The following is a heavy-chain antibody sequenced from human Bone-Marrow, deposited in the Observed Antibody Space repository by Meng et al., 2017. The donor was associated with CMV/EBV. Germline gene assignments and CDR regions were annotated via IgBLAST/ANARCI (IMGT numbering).Heavy chain of an antibody. D-gene: IGHD3-3*01. CDR2: ISAYNGNT. CDR3: ARDDYDFWSGYPKYFQH. J-gene: IGHJ1*01. CDR1: GYTFTSYG. V-gene: IGHV1-18*01. Sequence: QVQLVLSGGEVKKPWASGKVPCKASGYTFTSYGIRWVRQAPGQGLEWMGWISAYNGNTNYAQKLQGRVTMTTDTSTSTAYMELGSLRSDDTAVYYCARDDYDFWSGYPKYFQHWGQGTLVTVSS.